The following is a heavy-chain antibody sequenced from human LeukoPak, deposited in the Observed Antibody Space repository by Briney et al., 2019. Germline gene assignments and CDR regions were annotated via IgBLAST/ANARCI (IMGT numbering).Heavy chain of an antibody. Sequence: PGGSLRLSCAASGFTFSRYALHWVRQAPGKGLEWVAVISSDGSNKYYAGSVEGRFTISRDNYNNTLLLQMNSLRAEDTALYYCAKGGVYGDYYFDYWGQGTLVTVSS. CDR2: ISSDGSNK. V-gene: IGHV3-30-3*01. D-gene: IGHD4-17*01. CDR1: GFTFSRYA. CDR3: AKGGVYGDYYFDY. J-gene: IGHJ4*02.